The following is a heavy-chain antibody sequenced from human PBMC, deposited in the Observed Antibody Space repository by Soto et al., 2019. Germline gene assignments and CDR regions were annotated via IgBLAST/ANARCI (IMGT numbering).Heavy chain of an antibody. Sequence: EVHLVESGGGLVQPGGSLKLSCAASGFSFSGSGVHWVRQASGQGLEWVGRIRSKASNYATAYAASVKGRFTISRDDSRNTASLQMNNLKTEDTAVYYCTRLSEMATIEVACDIWGQGTMVTVSS. V-gene: IGHV3-73*02. CDR3: TRLSEMATIEVACDI. CDR1: GFSFSGSG. J-gene: IGHJ3*02. CDR2: IRSKASNYAT. D-gene: IGHD5-12*01.